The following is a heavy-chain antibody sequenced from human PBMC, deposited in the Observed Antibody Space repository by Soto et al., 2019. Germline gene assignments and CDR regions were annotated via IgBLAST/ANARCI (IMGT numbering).Heavy chain of an antibody. D-gene: IGHD3-3*01. CDR1: GASISVHSYY. V-gene: IGHV4-39*01. CDR3: ATRITVFGLLIPPFDP. J-gene: IGHJ5*02. CDR2: SYYSGTT. Sequence: SETLSLTCTVSGASISVHSYYWTWIRQPPGKGLEWIGSSYYSGTTYFNPSLKSRATISVDTSKNQFSLRLSSVTAADTAIYYCATRITVFGLLIPPFDPWGQGTQVTVSS.